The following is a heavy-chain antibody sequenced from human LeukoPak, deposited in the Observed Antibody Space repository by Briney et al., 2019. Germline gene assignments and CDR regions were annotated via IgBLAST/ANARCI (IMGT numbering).Heavy chain of an antibody. J-gene: IGHJ4*02. D-gene: IGHD5-12*01. CDR3: ARDLGVATFPFDY. Sequence: SGALSLTCAVSGGSISSSNWWSWVRQPPGKGLEWIGEIYHSGSTNYNPSLKSRVTISVDKSKNQFSLKLSSVTAADTAVYYCARDLGVATFPFDYWGQGTLVTVSS. V-gene: IGHV4-4*02. CDR1: GGSISSSNW. CDR2: IYHSGST.